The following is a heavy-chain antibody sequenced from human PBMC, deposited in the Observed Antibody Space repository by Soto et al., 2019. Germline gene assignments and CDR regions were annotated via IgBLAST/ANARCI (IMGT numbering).Heavy chain of an antibody. D-gene: IGHD6-19*01. CDR2: IYYSGST. CDR1: GGSISSSSYY. V-gene: IGHV4-39*01. J-gene: IGHJ6*02. CDR3: ASHNSSGWYYYYYGMDV. Sequence: QLQLQESGPGLVKPSETLSLTCTVSGGSISSSSYYWGWIRQPPGKGLEWIGSIYYSGSTYYNPSLKSRVTISVDTSKNQFSLKRSSVTAADTAVYYCASHNSSGWYYYYYGMDVWGQGTTVPVSS.